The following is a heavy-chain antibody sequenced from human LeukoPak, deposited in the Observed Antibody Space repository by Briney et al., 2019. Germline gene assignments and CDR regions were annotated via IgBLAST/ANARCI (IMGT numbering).Heavy chain of an antibody. V-gene: IGHV1-58*01. J-gene: IGHJ4*02. CDR2: IVAGSGNT. D-gene: IGHD5-24*01. CDR3: AADLPYSNYGPLDY. CDR1: GFTFSSSA. Sequence: SVKVSCKASGFTFSSSAVQWVRQARGQRPEWIGWIVAGSGNTNYAQQFRERVTISRDMSTSTVYMELGRLRFEDTAVYYCAADLPYSNYGPLDYWGQGTLVTVSS.